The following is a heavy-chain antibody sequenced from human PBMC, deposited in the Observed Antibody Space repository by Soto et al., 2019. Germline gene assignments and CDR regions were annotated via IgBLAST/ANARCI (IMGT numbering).Heavy chain of an antibody. D-gene: IGHD6-6*01. V-gene: IGHV2-5*01. CDR3: AHSVDSSSSLPAVFDY. CDR2: IYWNDDK. J-gene: IGHJ4*02. CDR1: GFSLSTSGVG. Sequence: QITLKESGPTLVKPTQTLTLTCTFSGFSLSTSGVGVGWIRQPPGKALEWLALIYWNDDKRYSPSLKSRLTITKDSSKDQVVLTMTNMDPVDTATYYCAHSVDSSSSLPAVFDYWGQGTLVTVSS.